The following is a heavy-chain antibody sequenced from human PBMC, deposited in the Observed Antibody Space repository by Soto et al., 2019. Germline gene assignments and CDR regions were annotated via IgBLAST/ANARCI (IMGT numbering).Heavy chain of an antibody. V-gene: IGHV3-23*01. D-gene: IGHD2-15*01. CDR1: GFTFSSHA. Sequence: EVQLLESGGGLVQPGGALRLSCAASGFTFSSHAMSWVRQAPEKGLEWISSISAGSEGAYYADSVKGRFTISRDNSNNTLYLQMNSLRAEDTAVYYCARDLWWYLHWGQGTLVTVSS. CDR3: ARDLWWYLH. CDR2: ISAGSEGA. J-gene: IGHJ4*02.